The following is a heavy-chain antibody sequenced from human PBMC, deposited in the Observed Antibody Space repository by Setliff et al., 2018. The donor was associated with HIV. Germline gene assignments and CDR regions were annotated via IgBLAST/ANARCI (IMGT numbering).Heavy chain of an antibody. CDR3: AKLLPAADMAREIDS. V-gene: IGHV4-39*01. J-gene: IGHJ4*02. D-gene: IGHD2-2*01. Sequence: SETLSLTCTVSGDSISRHIYYWGWIRQPPGKGLEWIGNFYYSGSSHYNPSLKSRVTISVDTSKNQFSLKLISVSAADTAVYYCAKLLPAADMAREIDSWGQGTLVTVSS. CDR1: GDSISRHIYY. CDR2: FYYSGSS.